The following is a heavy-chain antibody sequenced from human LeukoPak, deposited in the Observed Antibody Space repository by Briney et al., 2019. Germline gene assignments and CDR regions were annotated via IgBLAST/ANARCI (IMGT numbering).Heavy chain of an antibody. J-gene: IGHJ6*02. Sequence: SETLSLTCTVSGGSIRSDHWTWLRQPPGKGLEWIGNINYSGTTKNNPSLKSRATISVDTSKNQFSLKLSSVTAADTAVYYCARADPSGNYYYYGLDVWGQGTTVTVSS. CDR2: INYSGTT. CDR1: GGSIRSDH. CDR3: ARADPSGNYYYYGLDV. V-gene: IGHV4-59*08. D-gene: IGHD1-26*01.